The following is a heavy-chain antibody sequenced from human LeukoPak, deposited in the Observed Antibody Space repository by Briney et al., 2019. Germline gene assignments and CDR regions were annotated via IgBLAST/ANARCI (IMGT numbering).Heavy chain of an antibody. CDR1: GGSISSGSYY. Sequence: SETLSLTCTVSGGSISSGSYYWSWIRQPPGKGLEWIGYIYYTGSTYYNPSLKSRVTISVDRSKNQFSLKLSSVTAADTAVYYCARGRLWGSDYFDYWGQGTLVTVSS. CDR3: ARGRLWGSDYFDY. D-gene: IGHD7-27*01. J-gene: IGHJ4*02. CDR2: IYYTGST. V-gene: IGHV4-30-2*01.